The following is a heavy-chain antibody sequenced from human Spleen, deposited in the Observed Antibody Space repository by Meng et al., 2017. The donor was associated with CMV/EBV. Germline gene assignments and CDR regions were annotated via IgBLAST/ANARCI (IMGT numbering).Heavy chain of an antibody. Sequence: SETLSLTCTVSGGSISSSSYYWGWIRQPPGKGLEWIGSIYYSGSTYYNPSLKSRVTISVDTSKNQFPLKLSSVTAADTAVYYCARDSPHPNWFDPWGQGTLVTVSS. CDR3: ARDSPHPNWFDP. V-gene: IGHV4-39*06. CDR2: IYYSGST. J-gene: IGHJ5*02. CDR1: GGSISSSSYY.